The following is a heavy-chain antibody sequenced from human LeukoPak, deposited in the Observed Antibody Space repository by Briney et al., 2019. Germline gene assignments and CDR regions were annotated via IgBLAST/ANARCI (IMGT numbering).Heavy chain of an antibody. CDR1: GYSFSSYW. Sequence: GESLKISCKGSGYSFSSYWIGWVRQMPGKGLEWMGIIYPGDSDTRYSPSFQGQVTISADKSISTAYLQWSSLKASGTAIYYCARHRPYSSGWRHFDYWGQGTLVTVSS. V-gene: IGHV5-51*01. D-gene: IGHD6-19*01. CDR2: IYPGDSDT. J-gene: IGHJ4*02. CDR3: ARHRPYSSGWRHFDY.